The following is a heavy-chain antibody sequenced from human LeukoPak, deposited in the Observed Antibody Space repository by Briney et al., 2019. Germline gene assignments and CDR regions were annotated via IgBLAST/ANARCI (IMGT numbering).Heavy chain of an antibody. Sequence: GGSLRLSCAGYGFTFSSYWMSWDRQAPGKGLEWVANINQDGSEKYYVDSVKGRFTISRDNAKNSLYLQMNSLRVEDTAVYYCARRRAVAFDYWGQGTLVTVSS. CDR1: GFTFSSYW. CDR3: ARRRAVAFDY. V-gene: IGHV3-7*01. J-gene: IGHJ4*02. D-gene: IGHD6-19*01. CDR2: INQDGSEK.